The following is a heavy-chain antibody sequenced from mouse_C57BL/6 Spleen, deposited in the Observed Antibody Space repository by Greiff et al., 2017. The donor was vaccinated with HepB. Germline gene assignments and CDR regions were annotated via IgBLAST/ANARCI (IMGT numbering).Heavy chain of an antibody. CDR1: GFTFSDYG. V-gene: IGHV5-17*01. Sequence: EVHLVESGGGLVKPGGSLKLSCAASGFTFSDYGMHWVRQAPEKGLEWVAYISSGSSTIYYADTVKGRFTISRDNAKNTLFLQMTSLRSEDTAIYYCARPGGNYPAWFAYWGQGTLVTVSA. D-gene: IGHD2-1*01. CDR3: ARPGGNYPAWFAY. CDR2: ISSGSSTI. J-gene: IGHJ3*01.